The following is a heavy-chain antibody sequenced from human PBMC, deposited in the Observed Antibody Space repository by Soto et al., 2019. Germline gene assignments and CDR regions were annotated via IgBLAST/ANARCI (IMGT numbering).Heavy chain of an antibody. CDR2: INHIGES. D-gene: IGHD3-10*01. V-gene: IGHV4-34*01. CDR1: GGSLTDYW. CDR3: ARDFGAGAHFDH. Sequence: QVHLQQWGTGLLKPSETLSLTCAVYGGSLTDYWWTWIRQTPGKGLEWIGEINHIGESNHNPSLKSRVTISLDTSQIQFSLELTSVTVADTAVYYCARDFGAGAHFDHWGQGSLVTVSS. J-gene: IGHJ4*02.